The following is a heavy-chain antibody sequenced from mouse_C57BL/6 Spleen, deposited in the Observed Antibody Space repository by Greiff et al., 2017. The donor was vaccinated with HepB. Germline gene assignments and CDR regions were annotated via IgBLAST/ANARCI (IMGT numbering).Heavy chain of an antibody. CDR2: ISYDGSN. V-gene: IGHV3-6*01. Sequence: DVKLVESGPGLVKPSQSLSLTCSVTGYSITSGYYWNWIRQFPGNKLEWMGYISYDGSNNYNPSLKNRISITRDTSKNQFFLKLNSVTTEDTATYYCARGNYGDYFDYWGQGTTLTVSS. D-gene: IGHD1-1*01. CDR3: ARGNYGDYFDY. J-gene: IGHJ2*01. CDR1: GYSITSGYY.